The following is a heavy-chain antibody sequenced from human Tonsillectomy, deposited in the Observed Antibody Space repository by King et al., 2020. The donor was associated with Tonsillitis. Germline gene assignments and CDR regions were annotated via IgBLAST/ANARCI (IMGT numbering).Heavy chain of an antibody. CDR3: ARGALFYYGSGSYGFDY. CDR1: GFTFSSYG. D-gene: IGHD3-10*01. J-gene: IGHJ4*02. Sequence: VQLVESGGGVVQPGRSLRLSCAASGFTFSSYGMHWVRQAPGKGLEWVAVIWYDGSNKYYADSVKGRFTISRDNSKNTLYLQMNSLRAADTAVYYCARGALFYYGSGSYGFDYWGQGTLVTVSS. V-gene: IGHV3-33*01. CDR2: IWYDGSNK.